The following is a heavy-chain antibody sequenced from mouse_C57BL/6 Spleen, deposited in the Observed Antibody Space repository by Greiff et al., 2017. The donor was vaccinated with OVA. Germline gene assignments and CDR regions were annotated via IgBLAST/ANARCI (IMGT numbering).Heavy chain of an antibody. D-gene: IGHD2-3*01. CDR2: ISSGSITI. CDR1: GFTFSDYG. CDR3: ARDGYYAMDY. Sequence: DVQLVASWGGLVKPGGSLKLSCAASGFTFSDYGMHWVRQAPEKGLEWVAYISSGSITIYYADTVKGRFTISRDNAKNTLFLQMTSRRSEDTAMYYCARDGYYAMDYWGQGTSVTVSS. V-gene: IGHV5-17*01. J-gene: IGHJ4*01.